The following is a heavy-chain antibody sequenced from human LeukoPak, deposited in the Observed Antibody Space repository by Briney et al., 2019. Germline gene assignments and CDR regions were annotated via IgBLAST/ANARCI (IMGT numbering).Heavy chain of an antibody. Sequence: PGGSLRLSCAASGFTVSSNYMSWVRQAPGKGLEWVSVIYSGGSTYCADSVKGRFTISRDNSKNTVYLQMNSLRAEDTAVYYCARGTTDILTGYYYYAMDVWGQGTTVTVSS. V-gene: IGHV3-53*01. J-gene: IGHJ6*02. CDR2: IYSGGST. D-gene: IGHD3-9*01. CDR3: ARGTTDILTGYYYYAMDV. CDR1: GFTVSSNY.